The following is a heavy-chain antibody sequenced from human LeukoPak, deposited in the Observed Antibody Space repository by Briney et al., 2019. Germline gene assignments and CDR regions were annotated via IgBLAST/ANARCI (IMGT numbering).Heavy chain of an antibody. CDR3: AKTTYYYDSSGYFLDY. CDR2: IYYSGST. V-gene: IGHV4-59*08. J-gene: IGHJ4*02. D-gene: IGHD3-22*01. Sequence: SETLSLTCTVSGGSISSYYWSWIRQPPGKGLEWIGYIYYSGSTNCNPSLKSRVTISVDTSKNQFSLKLSSVTAADTAVYYCAKTTYYYDSSGYFLDYWGQGTLVTVSS. CDR1: GGSISSYY.